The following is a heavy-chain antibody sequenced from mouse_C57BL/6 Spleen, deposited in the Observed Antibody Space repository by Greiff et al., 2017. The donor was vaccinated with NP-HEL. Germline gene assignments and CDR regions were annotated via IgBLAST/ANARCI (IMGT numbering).Heavy chain of an antibody. CDR2: ISDGGSYT. CDR1: GFTFSSYA. D-gene: IGHD2-1*01. Sequence: VESGGGLVKPGGSLKLSCAASGFTFSSYAMSWVRQTPEKRLEWVATISDGGSYTYYPDNVKGRFTISRDNAKNNLYLQMSHLKSEDTAMYYCARDAYGNYFDYWGQGTTLTVSS. CDR3: ARDAYGNYFDY. V-gene: IGHV5-4*01. J-gene: IGHJ2*01.